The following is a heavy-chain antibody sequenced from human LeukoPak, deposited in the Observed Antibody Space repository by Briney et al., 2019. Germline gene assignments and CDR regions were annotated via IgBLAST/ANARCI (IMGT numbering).Heavy chain of an antibody. Sequence: GESLKICWECSGYSFTYYWIGLGRQIGGKGVGWMGSIDPANPETTYSPTFQEQVTNSPDKSTRTADLQWSSLKASDTAMYYCATTDGGSPDASDIWGQGTMVTVSS. CDR1: GYSFTYYW. J-gene: IGHJ3*02. V-gene: IGHV5-51*01. D-gene: IGHD2-15*01. CDR3: ATTDGGSPDASDI. CDR2: IDPANPET.